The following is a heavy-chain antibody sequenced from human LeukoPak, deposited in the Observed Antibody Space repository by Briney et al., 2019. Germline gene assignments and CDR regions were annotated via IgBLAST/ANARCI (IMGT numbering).Heavy chain of an antibody. Sequence: GGSLRLSCAASGFTFSDQSMNWVRQAPGKGLEWVSSISSNRLHIFYADSVKGRFTISRDNAKNSLYLQMNSLRAEDTAVYYCARDLEQQLVSYYFDYWGQGTLVTVSS. CDR1: GFTFSDQS. J-gene: IGHJ4*02. CDR3: ARDLEQQLVSYYFDY. CDR2: ISSNRLHI. D-gene: IGHD6-13*01. V-gene: IGHV3-21*01.